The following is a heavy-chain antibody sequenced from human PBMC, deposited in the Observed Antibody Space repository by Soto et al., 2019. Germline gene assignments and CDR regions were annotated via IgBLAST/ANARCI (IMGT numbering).Heavy chain of an antibody. Sequence: ASVKVSCKASGYTFTGYYMHWVRQAPGQGLEWMGWINPNSGGTNYAQKFQGWVTMTRDTSISTAYMELSRLRSDDTAVYYCARFYYCSGSYYHWFYPWGQGSLVTVSS. V-gene: IGHV1-2*04. J-gene: IGHJ5*02. CDR2: INPNSGGT. D-gene: IGHD3-10*01. CDR1: GYTFTGYY. CDR3: ARFYYCSGSYYHWFYP.